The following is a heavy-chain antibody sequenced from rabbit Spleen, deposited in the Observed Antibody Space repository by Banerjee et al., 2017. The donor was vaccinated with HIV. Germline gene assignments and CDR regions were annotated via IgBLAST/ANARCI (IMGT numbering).Heavy chain of an antibody. D-gene: IGHD7-1*01. CDR2: IYAIDSSGST. Sequence: QSLEESGGDLVKPGTSLTLTCKASGFSFSGSLYICWVRQAPGKGLEWIACIYAIDSSGSTFYASWAKGRFTISKTSSTTVTLQMTSLTAADTATYFCAREGWIDFNYPLGYFVLWGPGPLVTVS. J-gene: IGHJ4*01. V-gene: IGHV1S40*01. CDR1: GFSFSGSLY. CDR3: AREGWIDFNYPLGYFVL.